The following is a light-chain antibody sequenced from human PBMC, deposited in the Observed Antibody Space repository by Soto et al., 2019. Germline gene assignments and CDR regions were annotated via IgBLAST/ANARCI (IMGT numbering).Light chain of an antibody. Sequence: DIQMTQSPSSLSASVGDRVTITCRASQSVGKWLDWYQQKPGGAPKLLIYEASSLERGVPLRCRGSGSGKQFTLTIYNLEPYYCATYDCQLSPTYGGIPFGPGTTVDVK. CDR3: QLSPTYGGIP. V-gene: IGKV1-5*03. J-gene: IGKJ3*01. CDR1: QSVGKW. CDR2: EAS.